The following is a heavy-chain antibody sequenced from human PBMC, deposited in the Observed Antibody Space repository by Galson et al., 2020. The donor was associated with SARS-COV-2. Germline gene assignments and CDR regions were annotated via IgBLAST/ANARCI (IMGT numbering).Heavy chain of an antibody. CDR2: IIPIFGTA. D-gene: IGHD2-15*01. CDR3: ASPAHATEEKYYFDY. V-gene: IGHV1-69*13. Sequence: SVKVSCKASGGTFSSYAISWVRQAPGQGLEWMGGIIPIFGTANYAQKFQGRVTITADESTSTAYMELSSLRSEDTAVYYCASPAHATEEKYYFDYWGQGTLVTVSS. J-gene: IGHJ4*02. CDR1: GGTFSSYA.